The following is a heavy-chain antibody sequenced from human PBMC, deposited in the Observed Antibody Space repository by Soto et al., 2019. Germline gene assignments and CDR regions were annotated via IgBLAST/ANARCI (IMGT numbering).Heavy chain of an antibody. CDR1: GFTFSSYA. V-gene: IGHV3-23*01. CDR2: ISGSGGST. J-gene: IGHJ4*02. Sequence: GGSLRLSCAASGFTFSSYAMSWVRQAPGKGLEWVSAISGSGGSTYYADSVKGRFTISRDNSKNTLYLQMNSLRAEDTAVYYCATLLVWFGELAKPLDYWGQGTLVTVSS. CDR3: ATLLVWFGELAKPLDY. D-gene: IGHD3-10*01.